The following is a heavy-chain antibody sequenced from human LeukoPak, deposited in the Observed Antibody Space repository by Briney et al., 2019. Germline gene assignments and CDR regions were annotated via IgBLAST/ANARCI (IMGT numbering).Heavy chain of an antibody. V-gene: IGHV4-4*07. CDR1: GGSISSYY. CDR3: ARKNQDYGDYPDAFDI. D-gene: IGHD4-17*01. CDR2: IYTSGST. Sequence: SETLSLTCTVSGGSISSYYWSWIRQPAGKGLEWIGRIYTSGSTNYNPSLKSRVIMSVDTSKNQFSLKLSSVTAADAAVYYCARKNQDYGDYPDAFDIWGQGTMVTVSS. J-gene: IGHJ3*02.